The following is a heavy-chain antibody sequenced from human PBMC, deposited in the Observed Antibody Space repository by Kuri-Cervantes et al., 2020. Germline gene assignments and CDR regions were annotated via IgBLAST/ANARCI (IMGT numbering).Heavy chain of an antibody. Sequence: SETLSLTCTVSGGSISSGDYYWSWIRQPPGKGLEWIGYIYYSGSTYYNPSLKSRVTISVDTSKNQFSLKLSSVTAADTALYYCARDRGRLQEVEHDAFDIWGQGTMVTVSS. D-gene: IGHD4-11*01. J-gene: IGHJ3*02. CDR3: ARDRGRLQEVEHDAFDI. V-gene: IGHV4-30-4*01. CDR1: GGSISSGDYY. CDR2: IYYSGST.